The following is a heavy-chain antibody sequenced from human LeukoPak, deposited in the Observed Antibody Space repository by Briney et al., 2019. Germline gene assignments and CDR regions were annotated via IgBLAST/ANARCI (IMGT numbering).Heavy chain of an antibody. CDR2: IDPNSGGT. Sequence: ASVKVSCKASGYTFTGYYMHWVRQAPGQGLEWMGWIDPNSGGTNYAQKFQGRVTMTRDTSISTAYMELSRLRSDDTAVYYCARDTPSRYDFWSCYHDPGGFDYWGQGTLVTVSS. CDR1: GYTFTGYY. CDR3: ARDTPSRYDFWSCYHDPGGFDY. D-gene: IGHD3-3*01. V-gene: IGHV1-2*02. J-gene: IGHJ4*02.